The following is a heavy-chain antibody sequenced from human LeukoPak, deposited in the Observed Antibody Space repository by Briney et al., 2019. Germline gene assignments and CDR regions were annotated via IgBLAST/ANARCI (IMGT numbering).Heavy chain of an antibody. J-gene: IGHJ4*02. D-gene: IGHD6-19*01. CDR2: ISGSGGST. Sequence: GGSLRLSCAASGLTFSSDAMSWVRQAPGKGLEWVSAISGSGGSTYYADSVKGRFTISRDNSKNTLYLQMNSLRAEDTAVYYCAKRGASRAGSDFDYWGQGTLVTVSS. CDR1: GLTFSSDA. CDR3: AKRGASRAGSDFDY. V-gene: IGHV3-23*01.